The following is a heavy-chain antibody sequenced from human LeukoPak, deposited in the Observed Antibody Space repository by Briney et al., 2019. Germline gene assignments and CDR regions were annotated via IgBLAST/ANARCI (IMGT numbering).Heavy chain of an antibody. V-gene: IGHV3-30*18. Sequence: QPGGSLRLSCAASGFTFSSYGMHWVRQAPGKGLEWVAVISYDGSNKYYADSVKGRFTISRDNSKNTLYLQMNSLRAEDTAVYYCAKDPSRDGYIYYYYGMDVWGQGTTVTVSS. CDR2: ISYDGSNK. D-gene: IGHD5-24*01. CDR1: GFTFSSYG. J-gene: IGHJ6*02. CDR3: AKDPSRDGYIYYYYGMDV.